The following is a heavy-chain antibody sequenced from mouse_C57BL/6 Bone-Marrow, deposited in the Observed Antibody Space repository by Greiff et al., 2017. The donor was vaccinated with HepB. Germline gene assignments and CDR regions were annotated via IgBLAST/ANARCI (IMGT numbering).Heavy chain of an antibody. CDR3: ARSCGKGY. D-gene: IGHD1-1*02. Sequence: EVQVVESGPELVKPGASVKISCKASGYSFTGYYMNWVKQSPEKSLEWIGEINPSTGGTTYNQKFKAKATLTVDKSSSTAYMQLKSLTSEDSAVYHCARSCGKGYWGQGTTLTVSS. V-gene: IGHV1-42*01. CDR2: INPSTGGT. J-gene: IGHJ2*01. CDR1: GYSFTGYY.